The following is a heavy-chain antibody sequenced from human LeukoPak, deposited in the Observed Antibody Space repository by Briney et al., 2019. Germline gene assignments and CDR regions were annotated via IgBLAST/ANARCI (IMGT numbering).Heavy chain of an antibody. Sequence: SETLSLTCTVSGGSISSYYWSWIRQPPGKGLEWIGYIYYSGRTNYNPSLKSRITILVDTSKNQFSLKLSSVTAADTAVYYCARAETQYYDFWSGYHNWFDPWGQEPWSPSPQ. V-gene: IGHV4-59*01. D-gene: IGHD3-3*01. CDR1: GGSISSYY. CDR2: IYYSGRT. J-gene: IGHJ5*02. CDR3: ARAETQYYDFWSGYHNWFDP.